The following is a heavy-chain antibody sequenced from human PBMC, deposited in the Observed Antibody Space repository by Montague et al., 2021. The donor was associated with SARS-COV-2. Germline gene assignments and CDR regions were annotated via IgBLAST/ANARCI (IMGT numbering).Heavy chain of an antibody. CDR3: ARKTQGWLSRPPYKYYFDY. V-gene: IGHV4-34*01. Sequence: SETLSLTCAVYGGSFSGYYWSWIRQPPGKGLEWIGEINHSGSTNYNPSLKSRVTISVDTSKNQFSLKLSSVTAADTAVYYCARKTQGWLSRPPYKYYFDYWGQGTLVTVSS. CDR1: GGSFSGYY. CDR2: INHSGST. J-gene: IGHJ4*02. D-gene: IGHD3-22*01.